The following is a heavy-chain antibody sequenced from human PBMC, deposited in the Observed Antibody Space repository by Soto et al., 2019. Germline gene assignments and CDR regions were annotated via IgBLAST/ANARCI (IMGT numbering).Heavy chain of an antibody. J-gene: IGHJ6*02. CDR2: ISSNGGST. D-gene: IGHD3-3*01. CDR1: GFTFSSYA. V-gene: IGHV3-64D*06. CDR3: VKGGYYHFWSGYPSYYYYGMDV. Sequence: GGSLRLSCSASGFTFSSYAMHWVRQAPGKGLEYVSAISSNGGSTYYADSVRGRFTISRDNSKNTLYLQMSSLRAEDTAVYYCVKGGYYHFWSGYPSYYYYGMDVWGQGTTVTVSS.